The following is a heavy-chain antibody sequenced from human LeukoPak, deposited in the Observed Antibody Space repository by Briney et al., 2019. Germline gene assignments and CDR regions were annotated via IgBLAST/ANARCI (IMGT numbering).Heavy chain of an antibody. V-gene: IGHV4-61*09. CDR1: GGSIDNGSYF. CDR3: ARSPRRYITIFGVVISWFDP. Sequence: PSETLSLTCSVSGGSIDNGSYFWTWIRQSAGKVLEWIGHIYTSGSTTYNPSLKSRVTVSVDTSKNQFSLKLSSVTAADTAVYYCARSPRRYITIFGVVISWFDPWGQGTLVTVSS. J-gene: IGHJ5*02. CDR2: IYTSGST. D-gene: IGHD3-3*01.